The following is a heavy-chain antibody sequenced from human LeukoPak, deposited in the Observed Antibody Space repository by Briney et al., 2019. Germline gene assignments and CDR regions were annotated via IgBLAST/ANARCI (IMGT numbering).Heavy chain of an antibody. CDR1: GGSINSGTYY. Sequence: SETLSLTCTVSGGSINSGTYYWGWIRQPPGKGLEWIASMYHDGRTSYNPSLESRVTISIDTSTNQFSLKLSSVTAADTAVYYCASDHKSITMRKGQYFVYWGQGVLVTVSS. CDR3: ASDHKSITMRKGQYFVY. V-gene: IGHV4-39*01. J-gene: IGHJ4*02. CDR2: MYHDGRT. D-gene: IGHD1-14*01.